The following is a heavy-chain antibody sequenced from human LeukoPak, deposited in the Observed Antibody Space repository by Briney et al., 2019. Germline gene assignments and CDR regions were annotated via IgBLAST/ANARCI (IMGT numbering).Heavy chain of an antibody. J-gene: IGHJ6*03. CDR1: GYRFTSYW. CDR3: ARDGAYCSGGSCYDYYYYYMDV. V-gene: IGHV5-51*01. D-gene: IGHD2-15*01. Sequence: GESLQISCKGSGYRFTSYWIGWVRQMPGKGLEWMGIIYPGDSDTRYGPSFQGQVTISADKSISTAYLQWSSLKASDTAMYYCARDGAYCSGGSCYDYYYYYMDVWGKGTTVTVSS. CDR2: IYPGDSDT.